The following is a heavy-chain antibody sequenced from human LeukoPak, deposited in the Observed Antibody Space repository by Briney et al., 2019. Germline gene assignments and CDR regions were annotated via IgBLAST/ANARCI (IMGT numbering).Heavy chain of an antibody. Sequence: GASVTVSCKASGYTFTSYYMHWVRQAPGQGLEWMGIINPSGGSTSYAQKFQGRVTMTRDMSTSTVYMELSSLRSEDTAVYYCARDNLAYCGGDCYSGSGPFDPWGQGTLVTVSS. CDR1: GYTFTSYY. CDR3: ARDNLAYCGGDCYSGSGPFDP. J-gene: IGHJ5*02. V-gene: IGHV1-46*01. CDR2: INPSGGST. D-gene: IGHD2-21*02.